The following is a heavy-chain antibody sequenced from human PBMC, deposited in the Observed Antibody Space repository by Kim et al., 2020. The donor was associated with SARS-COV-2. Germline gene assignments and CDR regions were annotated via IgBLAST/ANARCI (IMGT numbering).Heavy chain of an antibody. CDR2: IYYSGST. J-gene: IGHJ3*02. D-gene: IGHD3-9*01. CDR3: ARGYYDILTGYDDAFDI. V-gene: IGHV4-31*03. Sequence: SETLSLTCTVSGGSISSGGYYWSWSRQHPGKGLEWIGYIYYSGSTYYNPSLKSRVTISVDTSKNQFSLKLSSVTAADTAVYYCARGYYDILTGYDDAFDIWGQGTMVTVSS. CDR1: GGSISSGGYY.